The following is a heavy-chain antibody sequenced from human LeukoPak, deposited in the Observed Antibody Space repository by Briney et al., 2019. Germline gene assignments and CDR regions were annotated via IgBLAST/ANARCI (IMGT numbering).Heavy chain of an antibody. CDR3: AKRYYDNPWLGAFDI. V-gene: IGHV3-23*01. CDR1: GFTFSSYA. J-gene: IGHJ3*02. D-gene: IGHD3-22*01. CDR2: IYDSGGST. Sequence: GGSLTLSCAVSGFTFSSYAMSWVRQAPGKGLEWVVAIYDSGGSTYYADPERGGFTISRENSKHTLSLQMNTQRAEDTAVYSCAKRYYDNPWLGAFDIWGQGTMVTVSS.